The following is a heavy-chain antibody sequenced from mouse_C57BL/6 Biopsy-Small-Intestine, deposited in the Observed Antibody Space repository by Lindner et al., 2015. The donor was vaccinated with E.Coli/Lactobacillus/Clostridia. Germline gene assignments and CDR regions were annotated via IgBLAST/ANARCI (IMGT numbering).Heavy chain of an antibody. Sequence: QLQESGPGLVAPSQNLSITCTVSGFSLTSYGVHWVRQPPGKGLEWLVVIWSDGSTTYNSALKSRLSISKDNSKSQVFLKMNSLQTDDTAMYYCARHNYGSSYDYAMDYWGQGTSVTVSS. CDR1: GFSLTSYG. CDR3: ARHNYGSSYDYAMDY. J-gene: IGHJ4*01. D-gene: IGHD1-1*01. V-gene: IGHV2-6-1*01. CDR2: IWSDGST.